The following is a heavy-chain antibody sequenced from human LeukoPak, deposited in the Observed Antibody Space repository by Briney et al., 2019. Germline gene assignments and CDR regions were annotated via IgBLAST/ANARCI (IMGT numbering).Heavy chain of an antibody. J-gene: IGHJ4*02. D-gene: IGHD6-13*01. V-gene: IGHV3-7*01. CDR1: GFTFSSHW. CDR3: ARDRQLAH. CDR2: IKQDGSDK. Sequence: GGSLRLSCAASGFTFSSHWMSWVRQAPGKGLEWAANIKQDGSDKYYVDSVKGRFTISRDNAKNSLYLQMNSLRVEDTAVYYCARDRQLAHWGQGTLVTVSS.